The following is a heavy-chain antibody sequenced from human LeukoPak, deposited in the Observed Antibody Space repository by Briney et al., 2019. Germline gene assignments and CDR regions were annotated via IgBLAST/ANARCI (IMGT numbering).Heavy chain of an antibody. Sequence: SGGSLRLSCAVSGFTFSSYWMSWFRQAPGKGLEWVANINQDGSQKFSVDSVKGRFTISRDNAKNSLPLQMNSLRVEDTAVYYCARDWFDGDYDRFDYWGQGTLVTVSS. CDR3: ARDWFDGDYDRFDY. CDR2: INQDGSQK. J-gene: IGHJ4*02. D-gene: IGHD4-17*01. CDR1: GFTFSSYW. V-gene: IGHV3-7*03.